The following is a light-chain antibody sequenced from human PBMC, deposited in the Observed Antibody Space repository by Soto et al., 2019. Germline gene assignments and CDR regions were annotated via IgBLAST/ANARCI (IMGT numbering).Light chain of an antibody. J-gene: IGKJ5*01. CDR1: QDISVL. Sequence: DIQMTQSPSSLSASVGDRVTITCRASQDISVLLAWYQQKPGKVPKLLIYSASTLQSGVPSRFSGSGSGTDFTLTISSLQPEDVATYYCQKFNTAPLTFGQGTPLEIK. CDR2: SAS. V-gene: IGKV1-27*01. CDR3: QKFNTAPLT.